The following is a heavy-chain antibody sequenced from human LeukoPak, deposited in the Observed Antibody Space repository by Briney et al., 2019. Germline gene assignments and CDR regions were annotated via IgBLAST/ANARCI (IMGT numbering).Heavy chain of an antibody. CDR3: ARQYSSGATE. J-gene: IGHJ4*02. D-gene: IGHD2-15*01. CDR2: IYYSGST. V-gene: IGHV4-39*01. CDR1: GGSISSSSYY. Sequence: SETLSLTXTVSGGSISSSSYYWGWIRQPPGKGLEWIGSIYYSGSTYYNPSLKSRVTISVDTSKNQFSLKLGSVTAADTAVYYCARQYSSGATEWGQGTLVTVSS.